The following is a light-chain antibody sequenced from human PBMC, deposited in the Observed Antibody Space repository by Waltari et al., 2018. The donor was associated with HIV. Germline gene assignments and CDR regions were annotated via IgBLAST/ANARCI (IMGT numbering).Light chain of an antibody. CDR3: CSYTGTYTLL. Sequence: QSALTQPRSVSGSPGQSVTISCTGTRSDVGDYNYVSWYQQHPGKAPKVMIYDVTKRPSVVPDRFSGSKSGNTASLTISGLQAEDEADYYCCSYTGTYTLLFGGGTKLTVL. CDR2: DVT. J-gene: IGLJ3*02. V-gene: IGLV2-11*01. CDR1: RSDVGDYNY.